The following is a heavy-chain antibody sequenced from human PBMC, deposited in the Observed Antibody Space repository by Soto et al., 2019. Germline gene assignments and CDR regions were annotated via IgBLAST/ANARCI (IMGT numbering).Heavy chain of an antibody. CDR1: RFTFSSYA. J-gene: IGHJ4*02. CDR3: AKDPRFEGLSAELFDY. V-gene: IGHV3-30*18. Sequence: PGGSLRLSCAASRFTFSSYAMHWVRQAPGKGLEWVAIISYDGTNKYYADSVKGRFTISRDNSKNTLYLQMNSLRAEDTAVYYCAKDPRFEGLSAELFDYWGQGTLVTVSS. CDR2: ISYDGTNK. D-gene: IGHD3-9*01.